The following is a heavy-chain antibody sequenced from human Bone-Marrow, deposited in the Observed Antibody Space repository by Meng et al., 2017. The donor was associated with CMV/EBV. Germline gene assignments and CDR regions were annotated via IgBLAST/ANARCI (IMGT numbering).Heavy chain of an antibody. D-gene: IGHD3-3*01. CDR2: IYPGDSDT. CDR1: GYSFTSYW. CDR3: ARLPYYDFWSGYLADYYGMDV. Sequence: GESLKISYKGSGYSFTSYWIGWVRQMPGKGLEWMGIIYPGDSDTRYSPSFQGQVTISADKSISTAYLQWSSLKASDTAMYYCARLPYYDFWSGYLADYYGMDVWGQGTTVTVSS. V-gene: IGHV5-51*01. J-gene: IGHJ6*02.